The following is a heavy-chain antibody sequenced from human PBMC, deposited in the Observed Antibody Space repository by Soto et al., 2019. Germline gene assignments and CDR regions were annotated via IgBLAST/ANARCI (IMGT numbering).Heavy chain of an antibody. V-gene: IGHV7-4-1*01. D-gene: IGHD6-13*01. CDR2: INTNTGNP. J-gene: IGHJ6*02. CDR1: GYTFTSYA. Sequence: ASVKVSCKASGYTFTSYAMNWVRQAPGQGLEWMGWINTNTGNPTYAQGFTGRFVFSLDTSVSTAYLQICSLKAEDTAVYYCARDREASSSWYAYYYYCGMDVWGQGTTVTVSS. CDR3: ARDREASSSWYAYYYYCGMDV.